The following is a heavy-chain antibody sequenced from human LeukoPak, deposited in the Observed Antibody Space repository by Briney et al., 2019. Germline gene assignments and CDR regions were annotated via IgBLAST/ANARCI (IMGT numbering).Heavy chain of an antibody. V-gene: IGHV3-7*01. D-gene: IGHD6-13*01. J-gene: IGHJ4*02. CDR1: GFTFSSYW. Sequence: GGSLRLSCAASGFTFSSYWISWVRQAPGKGREWVANIKQDGSEKYYVDSVRGRFTISRDNAKNSLYLRMNSLRAEDTAVYYCARGSGVPAPGWDYFDYWGQGTLVTVSS. CDR3: ARGSGVPAPGWDYFDY. CDR2: IKQDGSEK.